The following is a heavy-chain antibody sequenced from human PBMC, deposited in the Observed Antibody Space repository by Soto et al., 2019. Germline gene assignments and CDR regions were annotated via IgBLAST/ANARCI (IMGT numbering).Heavy chain of an antibody. Sequence: QVQLVQSGAEVKKPGASVNVSCKASGYTFSDNYIHWVRQAPGQGLEWMGWINPKSGATSYSHNLQGRVTVTTDTSISTAYMELTRLRSDDTAMYFCARVHCTGAVCLLFDFWGQGSLVTVSS. CDR1: GYTFSDNY. CDR3: ARVHCTGAVCLLFDF. D-gene: IGHD2-8*02. CDR2: INPKSGAT. V-gene: IGHV1-2*07. J-gene: IGHJ4*02.